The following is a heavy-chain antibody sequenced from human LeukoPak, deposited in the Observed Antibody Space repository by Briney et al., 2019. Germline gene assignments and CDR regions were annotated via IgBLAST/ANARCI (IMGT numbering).Heavy chain of an antibody. CDR2: MYLISGNT. V-gene: IGHV1-8*01. J-gene: IGHJ4*02. Sequence: ASAKVSSMASVYTLTSYDINWVRPATGQGLEWMGWMYLISGNTGYAQKFQGRVTMTRNTPISTAYMELSSLRSEDTAVYYCARVGQRITMVRGVIITRAYYFDYWGQGTLVTVSS. CDR1: VYTLTSYD. D-gene: IGHD3-10*01. CDR3: ARVGQRITMVRGVIITRAYYFDY.